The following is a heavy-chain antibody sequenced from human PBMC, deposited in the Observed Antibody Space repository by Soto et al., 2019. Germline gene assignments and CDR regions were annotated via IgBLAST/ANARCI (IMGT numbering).Heavy chain of an antibody. CDR3: ARDAPPADY. V-gene: IGHV1-18*01. J-gene: IGHJ4*02. Sequence: QVQLVQSGAEVKKPGASVKVSCKASGYIFTSYYISWVRQAPGQGLEWMGWISAYNGNTNYAPKIQGRVTMTTDTSPSTAYRELRSLRSADTAVYYCARDAPPADYWGQGTLVTVSS. CDR2: ISAYNGNT. CDR1: GYIFTSYY.